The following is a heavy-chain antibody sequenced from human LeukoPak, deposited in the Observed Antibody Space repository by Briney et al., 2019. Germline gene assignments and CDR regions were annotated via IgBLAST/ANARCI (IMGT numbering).Heavy chain of an antibody. J-gene: IGHJ4*02. CDR2: IYYSGST. CDR1: GGSISSYY. Sequence: SETLSLTCTVSGGSISSYYWSWIRQPPGKGLEWIGFIYYSGSTNYNPSLKSRVTISVDTSKNQFSLKLSSVTAADTAVYYCASPARDSSSSFDYWGQGTLVTVSS. CDR3: ASPARDSSSSFDY. V-gene: IGHV4-59*12. D-gene: IGHD6-6*01.